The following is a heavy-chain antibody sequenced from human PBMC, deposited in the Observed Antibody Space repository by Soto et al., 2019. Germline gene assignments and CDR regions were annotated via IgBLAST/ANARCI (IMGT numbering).Heavy chain of an antibody. D-gene: IGHD3-22*01. V-gene: IGHV4-30-4*01. CDR1: GGSISSGDYY. CDR2: IYYSGST. CDR3: ARVTSAYYDSSGYSLYFDH. Sequence: SETLSLTCTVSGGSISSGDYYWSWIRQPPGKGLEWIGYIYYSGSTYYNPSLKSRVTISVDTSKNQFSLKLSSVTAADTAVYYCARVTSAYYDSSGYSLYFDHRGHGTLFAVS. J-gene: IGHJ4*01.